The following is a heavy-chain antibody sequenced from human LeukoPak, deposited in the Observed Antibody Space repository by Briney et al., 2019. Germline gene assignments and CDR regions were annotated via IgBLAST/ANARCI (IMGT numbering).Heavy chain of an antibody. J-gene: IGHJ4*02. V-gene: IGHV3-15*01. CDR3: TTELLWFGESIDY. Sequence: GGSLRLSCAASGFTLNNAWMSWARQAPGKGLEWVGRIKSKTDGGTTDYAAPVKGRFTISRDDSKNTLYLQMNSLKTEDTAVYYCTTELLWFGESIDYWGQGTLVTVSS. D-gene: IGHD3-10*01. CDR1: GFTLNNAW. CDR2: IKSKTDGGTT.